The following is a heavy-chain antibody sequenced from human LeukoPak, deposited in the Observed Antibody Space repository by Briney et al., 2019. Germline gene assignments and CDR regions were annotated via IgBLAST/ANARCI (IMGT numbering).Heavy chain of an antibody. D-gene: IGHD6-13*01. CDR2: VDPEDGET. Sequence: GASVKVSCKASGYTFTGYYMHWVQQAPGKGLEWMGLVDPEDGETIYAEKFQGKVTITADTSTDTAYMELSSLRSEDTAVYYCATLGGIAAADLDYWGQGTLVTVSS. CDR3: ATLGGIAAADLDY. J-gene: IGHJ4*02. V-gene: IGHV1-69-2*01. CDR1: GYTFTGYY.